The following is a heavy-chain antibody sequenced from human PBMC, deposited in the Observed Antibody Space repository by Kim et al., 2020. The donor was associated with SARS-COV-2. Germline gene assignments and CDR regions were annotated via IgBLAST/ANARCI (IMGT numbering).Heavy chain of an antibody. Sequence: SETLSLTCTVSGGSISSGGYYWSWIRQHPGKGLEWIGYIYYSGSTYYNPSLKSRVTISVDTSKNQFSLKLSSVTAADTAVYYCARGYSSGWYWGWPPPFDYWGQGTLVTVSS. CDR1: GGSISSGGYY. CDR3: ARGYSSGWYWGWPPPFDY. CDR2: IYYSGST. J-gene: IGHJ4*02. D-gene: IGHD6-19*01. V-gene: IGHV4-31*03.